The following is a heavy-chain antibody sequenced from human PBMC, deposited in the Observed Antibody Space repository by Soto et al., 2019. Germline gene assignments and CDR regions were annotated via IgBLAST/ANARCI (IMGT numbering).Heavy chain of an antibody. V-gene: IGHV1-69*12. CDR3: ASHGITGTWVYYYGMDV. D-gene: IGHD1-7*01. Sequence: QVQLVQSGAEVKKPGSSVKVSCKASGGTFSRYAISWVRQAPGQGLEWMGGIIPIFDTADYAQKFQGRVTITADESTSTADMELISLRSEDTAVYYCASHGITGTWVYYYGMDVWGQGTTVTVSS. CDR1: GGTFSRYA. J-gene: IGHJ6*02. CDR2: IIPIFDTA.